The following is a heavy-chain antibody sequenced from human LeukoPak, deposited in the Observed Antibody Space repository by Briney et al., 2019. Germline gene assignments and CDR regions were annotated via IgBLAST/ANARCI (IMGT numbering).Heavy chain of an antibody. V-gene: IGHV3-30*04. CDR2: ISYDGTNK. J-gene: IGHJ4*02. D-gene: IGHD4-17*01. CDR1: GFSFSSCA. Sequence: GGSLRLSCAASGFSFSSCALHWVRQAPGKGLEWVAVISYDGTNKFYAGSVKGRFTISRDKSENTMYLQMDSLRAEDTAVYYCAREPDYGDLYFDSWGQGILVTASS. CDR3: AREPDYGDLYFDS.